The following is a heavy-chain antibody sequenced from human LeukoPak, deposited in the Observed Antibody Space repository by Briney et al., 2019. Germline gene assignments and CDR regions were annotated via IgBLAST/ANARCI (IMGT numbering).Heavy chain of an antibody. CDR1: GGSISSYY. CDR3: ARNTVYAIHYIDV. CDR2: IYYSGST. V-gene: IGHV4-59*01. Sequence: SETLSLTCTVSGGSISSYYWSWIRQPPGKGLEWVGYIYYSGSTNYNPSLKSRLTISVDTSKNQFSLKLSSVTAADTAVYYCARNTVYAIHYIDVWGKGTTVTVSS. J-gene: IGHJ6*03. D-gene: IGHD2-8*01.